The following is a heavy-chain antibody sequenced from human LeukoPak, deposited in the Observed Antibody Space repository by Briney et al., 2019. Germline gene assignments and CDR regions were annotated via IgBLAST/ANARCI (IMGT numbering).Heavy chain of an antibody. Sequence: GGSLRLSCVDSGXTLSSFEMSWVRQAPGKGLEWISYISSTGTTVYYADSLEGRFTISRDNARNSLYLQMNSLRVEDTAVYYCARDRSSGWSGNWFDPWGQGTLVTVSS. CDR1: GXTLSSFE. CDR2: ISSTGTTV. D-gene: IGHD6-19*01. CDR3: ARDRSSGWSGNWFDP. J-gene: IGHJ5*02. V-gene: IGHV3-48*03.